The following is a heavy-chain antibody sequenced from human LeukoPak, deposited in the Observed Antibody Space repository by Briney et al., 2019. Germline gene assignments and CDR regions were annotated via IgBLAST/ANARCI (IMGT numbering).Heavy chain of an antibody. Sequence: SETLSLTCTVSGGSISSSSYYWGWIRQPPGKGLEWIGSIYDSGSTYYNPSLKSRVTISVDTSKNQFSLKLSSVTAADTAVYYCARGMVRGVFDYWGQGTLVTVSS. D-gene: IGHD3-10*01. V-gene: IGHV4-39*07. J-gene: IGHJ4*02. CDR3: ARGMVRGVFDY. CDR1: GGSISSSSYY. CDR2: IYDSGST.